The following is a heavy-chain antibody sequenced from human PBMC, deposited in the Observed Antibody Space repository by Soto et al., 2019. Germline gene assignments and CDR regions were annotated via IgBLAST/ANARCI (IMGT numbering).Heavy chain of an antibody. Sequence: GGSLRLSCAASGFTFSSDSMNWVRQAPGKGLEWVSSISSSSSYIYYADSVKGRFTISRDNAKNSLYLQMNSLRAEDMAVYYCARDQCSSTSCYSFWGQGTLVTVSS. CDR1: GFTFSSDS. J-gene: IGHJ4*02. V-gene: IGHV3-21*01. CDR2: ISSSSSYI. D-gene: IGHD2-2*01. CDR3: ARDQCSSTSCYSF.